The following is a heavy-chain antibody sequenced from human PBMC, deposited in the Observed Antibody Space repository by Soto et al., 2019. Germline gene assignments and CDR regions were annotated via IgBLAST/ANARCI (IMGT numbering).Heavy chain of an antibody. V-gene: IGHV4-39*01. CDR1: GDSISSSYY. CDR3: ARLPVVVIALGYFDP. D-gene: IGHD2-21*01. J-gene: IGHJ5*02. CDR2: VYYTGFT. Sequence: QLQLQESGPGLVKPSETLSLTCTVSGDSISSSYYWGWVRQPPGKGLECIGAVYYTGFTYYNPSLKSRLTISLDTCKNQFSLRLSSVTAADTAIYYCARLPVVVIALGYFDPWGPGTLVTVSS.